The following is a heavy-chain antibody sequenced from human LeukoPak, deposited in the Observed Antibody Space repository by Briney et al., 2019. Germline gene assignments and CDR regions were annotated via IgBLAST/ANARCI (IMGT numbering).Heavy chain of an antibody. V-gene: IGHV3-7*03. CDR1: GFTFSSYW. D-gene: IGHD6-13*01. J-gene: IGHJ4*02. CDR2: IKQDGSEK. CDR3: ARLSGYSSSWYVDYFGY. Sequence: GGSLRLSCAASGFTFSSYWMSWVRQAPGKGLEWVANIKQDGSEKYYVDSVKGRFTISRDNAKNSLYLQMNSLRAEDTAVYYCARLSGYSSSWYVDYFGYWGQGTLVTVSS.